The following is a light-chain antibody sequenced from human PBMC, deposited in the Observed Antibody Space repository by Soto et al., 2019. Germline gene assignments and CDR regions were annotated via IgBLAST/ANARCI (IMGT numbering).Light chain of an antibody. CDR3: QQRSNWPPP. CDR1: QSVSSY. J-gene: IGKJ2*01. Sequence: EIVLTQSPATLSLSPGERATLSCRDSQSVSSYLAWYQQKPGQAPRLLISDASNRATGIPARFSGSGSGTDFTLTISSLEPEDFAVYYCQQRSNWPPPFGQGTKLEI. CDR2: DAS. V-gene: IGKV3-11*01.